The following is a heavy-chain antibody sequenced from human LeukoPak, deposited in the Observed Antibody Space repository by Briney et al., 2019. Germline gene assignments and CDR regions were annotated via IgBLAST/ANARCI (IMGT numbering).Heavy chain of an antibody. Sequence: GGSLRLSCAASGFTFSSYGMHWVRQAPGKGLEWVAFIRYDGSNKYYADSVKGRFTISRDNSKNTLYLQMNSLRAEDTAVYYCAKVGPRYCGGDCYRAFDIWGQGTMVTVSS. J-gene: IGHJ3*02. V-gene: IGHV3-30*02. CDR2: IRYDGSNK. CDR3: AKVGPRYCGGDCYRAFDI. D-gene: IGHD2-21*01. CDR1: GFTFSSYG.